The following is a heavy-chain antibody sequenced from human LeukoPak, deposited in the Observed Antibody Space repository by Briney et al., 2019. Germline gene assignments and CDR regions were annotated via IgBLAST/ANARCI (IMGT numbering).Heavy chain of an antibody. V-gene: IGHV3-30*04. CDR3: ARDLSSGWLDY. CDR2: ISYDGSNK. J-gene: IGHJ4*02. Sequence: GRSLRLSCAASGFTFGSYAMHWVRQAPGKGLEWVAVISYDGSNKYYADSVKGRFTISRDNSKNTLYLQMNSLRAEDTAVYYCARDLSSGWLDYWGQGTLVTVSS. D-gene: IGHD6-19*01. CDR1: GFTFGSYA.